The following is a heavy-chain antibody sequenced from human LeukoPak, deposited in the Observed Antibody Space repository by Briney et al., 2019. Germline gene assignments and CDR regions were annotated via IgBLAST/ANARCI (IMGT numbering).Heavy chain of an antibody. Sequence: NPGGSLRLSCAASGFDFSNYWMYWVRQAPGKGLEWVSSISSSSSYIYYADSVKGRLTISRDNAKNSLYLQMNSLRAEDTAVYYCARVTRSKCGRYCGAQGDQYYFDYWGQGTLVTVSS. CDR3: ARVTRSKCGRYCGAQGDQYYFDY. D-gene: IGHD2-21*01. J-gene: IGHJ4*02. CDR1: GFDFSNYW. V-gene: IGHV3-21*01. CDR2: ISSSSSYI.